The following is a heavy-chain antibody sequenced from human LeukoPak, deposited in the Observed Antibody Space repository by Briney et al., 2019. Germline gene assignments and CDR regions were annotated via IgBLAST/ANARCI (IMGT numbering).Heavy chain of an antibody. CDR2: ISSNVGST. CDR3: AKKMIVND. Sequence: GGSLRLSCAASGFTFSNYAISWVRQAPGRGLEWVSGISSNVGSTYYADSVKGRFTISRDNSKNTLYLQMNSLRVEDTAVYYCAKKMIVNDWGQGTLVTVSS. CDR1: GFTFSNYA. D-gene: IGHD3-22*01. J-gene: IGHJ4*02. V-gene: IGHV3-23*01.